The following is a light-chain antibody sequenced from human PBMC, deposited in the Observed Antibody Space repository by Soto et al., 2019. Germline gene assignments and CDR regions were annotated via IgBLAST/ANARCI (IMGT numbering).Light chain of an antibody. CDR3: QQDYNLPPLT. V-gene: IGKV3D-7*01. CDR2: GAS. CDR1: QSVSSSY. J-gene: IGKJ1*01. Sequence: EIVMTQSPATLSLSPGERATLSCRASQSVSSSYLSCYQQKPGQAPRLLIYGASTRATGIPARFSGSGSGTDFTLTISSLQPEDFAVYYCQQDYNLPPLTFGQGTKVEIK.